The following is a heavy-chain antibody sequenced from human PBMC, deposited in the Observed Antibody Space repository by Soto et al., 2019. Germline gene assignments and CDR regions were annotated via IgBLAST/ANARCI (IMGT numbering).Heavy chain of an antibody. CDR3: ARDGGKHSGGIDY. CDR1: GGTFSSYS. D-gene: IGHD1-26*01. Sequence: QVQLVQCGAEVKKHGSSVKVSCQASGGTFSSYSFNWVRQAPGQGLEWMGEIIPIFGTANYAQKFHGRVTITADESTSTAYMELSSLGSEGTAVYYCARDGGKHSGGIDYWGQGTLVTVSS. J-gene: IGHJ4*02. V-gene: IGHV1-69*01. CDR2: IIPIFGTA.